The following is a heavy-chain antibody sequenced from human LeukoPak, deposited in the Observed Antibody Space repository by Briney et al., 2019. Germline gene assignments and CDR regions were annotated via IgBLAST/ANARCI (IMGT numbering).Heavy chain of an antibody. CDR1: GGSISSGSYY. J-gene: IGHJ4*02. CDR2: ICASGNT. D-gene: IGHD5-18*01. V-gene: IGHV4-61*02. CDR3: ASGYSYDLFDY. Sequence: SETLSLTCTVSGGSISSGSYYWSCLRQPAGQGLEWIVSICASGNTNYNPSLKSLITVSVDTTKNQLSLNLSSVTAADMVVYYCASGYSYDLFDYWGQGTLVTVSS.